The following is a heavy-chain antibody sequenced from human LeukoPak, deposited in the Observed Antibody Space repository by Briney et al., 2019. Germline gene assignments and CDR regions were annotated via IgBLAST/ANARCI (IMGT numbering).Heavy chain of an antibody. CDR2: IYYSGTT. D-gene: IGHD7-27*01. V-gene: IGHV4-39*01. CDR1: GGSISSTNYY. Sequence: SETLSLTCTASGGSISSTNYYWGWIRQPPGKGLEWIGSIYYSGTTYYRESLKNRITISIDTSKNQFSLKLRSVSAADTAVYYCARRYAGDTFDYWGQGTLVTVSS. CDR3: ARRYAGDTFDY. J-gene: IGHJ4*02.